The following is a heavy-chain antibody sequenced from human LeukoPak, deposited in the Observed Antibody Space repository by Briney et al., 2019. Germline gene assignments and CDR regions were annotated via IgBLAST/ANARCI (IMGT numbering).Heavy chain of an antibody. CDR1: GFTFSSYA. CDR3: ARDSTPEGYYDSSGPTSLDP. V-gene: IGHV3-30-3*01. J-gene: IGHJ5*02. D-gene: IGHD3-22*01. CDR2: ISYDGSNK. Sequence: PGGSLRLSCAASGFTFSSYAMHWVRQAPGKGLEWVAVISYDGSNKYYADYVKGRFTISRDNSKNTLYLQNNSLRAEDTAVYYCARDSTPEGYYDSSGPTSLDPWGQGTLVTVSS.